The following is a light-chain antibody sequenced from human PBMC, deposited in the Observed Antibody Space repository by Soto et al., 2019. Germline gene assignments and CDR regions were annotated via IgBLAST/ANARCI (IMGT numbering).Light chain of an antibody. J-gene: IGKJ2*01. V-gene: IGKV3-15*01. CDR2: GAS. Sequence: DTVMTQSPATLSVSPGERATLSCRASQSVSSNLAWYQQKPGQAPRLLIYGASTRATGIPARFSGSGSGTEFTLTISSLQSEDFAVYYSQQYNNWPPYTFGQGTELEIK. CDR3: QQYNNWPPYT. CDR1: QSVSSN.